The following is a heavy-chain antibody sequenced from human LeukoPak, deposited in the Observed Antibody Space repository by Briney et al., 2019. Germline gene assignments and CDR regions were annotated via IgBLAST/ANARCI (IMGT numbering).Heavy chain of an antibody. Sequence: GGSLRLSCAASGFTFSSYAMSWVRQAPGKGLEWVSAISGSGGSTYYADSVKGRFTISRDNSKNTLYLQMNSLRAEDTAVYYCAKDQGYCRSTSCYDYFDYWGQGTLVTVSS. CDR1: GFTFSSYA. CDR3: AKDQGYCRSTSCYDYFDY. D-gene: IGHD2-2*01. CDR2: ISGSGGST. V-gene: IGHV3-23*01. J-gene: IGHJ4*02.